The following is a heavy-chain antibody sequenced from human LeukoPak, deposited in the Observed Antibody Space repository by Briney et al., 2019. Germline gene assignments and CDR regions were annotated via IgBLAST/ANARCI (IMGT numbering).Heavy chain of an antibody. CDR2: ISAYNGNT. J-gene: IGHJ6*03. Sequence: VASVKVSCKASGYTFTSYGISWVRQAPGQGLEWMGWISAYNGNTNYAQKLQGRVTMTTDTSTSTAYMELRSLRSDDTAVYYCARHHRGRSSSLHYYMDVWGKGTTVTVSS. CDR3: ARHHRGRSSSLHYYMDV. CDR1: GYTFTSYG. D-gene: IGHD6-6*01. V-gene: IGHV1-18*01.